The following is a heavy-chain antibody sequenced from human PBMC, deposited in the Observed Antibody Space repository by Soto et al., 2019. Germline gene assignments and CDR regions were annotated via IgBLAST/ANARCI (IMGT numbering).Heavy chain of an antibody. D-gene: IGHD3-3*01. V-gene: IGHV3-64D*06. Sequence: LRLSCSASGFTFSSYAMHWVRQAPGKGLEYVSAISSNGGSTYYADSVKGRFTISRDNSKNTLYLQMSSLRAEDTAVYYCVKDRYYDFWSGYYFTTYFDYWGQGTLVTVSS. CDR2: ISSNGGST. J-gene: IGHJ4*02. CDR1: GFTFSSYA. CDR3: VKDRYYDFWSGYYFTTYFDY.